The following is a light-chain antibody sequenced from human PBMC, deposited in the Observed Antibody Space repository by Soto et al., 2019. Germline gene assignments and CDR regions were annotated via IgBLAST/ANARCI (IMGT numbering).Light chain of an antibody. CDR1: QDVDSNF. V-gene: IGKV3-20*01. J-gene: IGKJ4*01. CDR2: GSS. CDR3: HQYYSSIT. Sequence: EIVLTQSPGTLSLSPGERATLSCRASQDVDSNFLAWYQQRPGQGPRLLIYGSSRRATGIPDRFSGSGSGTDFTLTISRVGPEDIAVYFCHQYYSSITFGGGTKVEVK.